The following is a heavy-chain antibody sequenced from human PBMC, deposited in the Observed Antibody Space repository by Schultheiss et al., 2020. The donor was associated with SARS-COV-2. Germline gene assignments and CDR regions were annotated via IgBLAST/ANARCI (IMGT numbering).Heavy chain of an antibody. CDR1: GDSLSGSSYY. CDR3: ARASGSGYYSYYYYGMDV. V-gene: IGHV4-39*01. J-gene: IGHJ6*02. D-gene: IGHD3-3*01. CDR2: IYYRGNT. Sequence: SETLSLTCTVSGDSLSGSSYYWGWIRQPPGKGLEWIGRIYYRGNTYYNLSLKSRVTISVDTSKNQFSLKLTSVIAADTAMYYCARASGSGYYSYYYYGMDVWGQGTTVTVSS.